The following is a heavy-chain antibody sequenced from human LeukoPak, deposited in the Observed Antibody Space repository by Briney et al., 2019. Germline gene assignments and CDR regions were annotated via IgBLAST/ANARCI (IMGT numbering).Heavy chain of an antibody. V-gene: IGHV1-69*13. CDR3: ARGGSGDYYYYYYGMDV. Sequence: SVKVSCKASGYTFTSYDINWVRQAPGQGLEWMGGIIPIFGTANYAQKFQGRVTITADESTSTAYMELSSLRSEDTAVYYCARGGSGDYYYYYYGMDVWGQGTTVTVSS. CDR1: GYTFTSYD. CDR2: IIPIFGTA. D-gene: IGHD7-27*01. J-gene: IGHJ6*02.